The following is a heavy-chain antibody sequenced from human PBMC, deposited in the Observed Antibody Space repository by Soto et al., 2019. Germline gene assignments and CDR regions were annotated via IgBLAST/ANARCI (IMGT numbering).Heavy chain of an antibody. CDR2: INHSGST. Sequence: SETLSLTCAVYGGSFSGYYWSWIRQPPGKGLEWIGEINHSGSTNYNPSLKSRVTISVDTSKNQFSLKLSPVTAAATAVYYCARGAHARGPPRIAAAGTLREGDAFDIWGQGTMVTVSS. CDR3: ARGAHARGPPRIAAAGTLREGDAFDI. J-gene: IGHJ3*02. CDR1: GGSFSGYY. D-gene: IGHD6-13*01. V-gene: IGHV4-34*01.